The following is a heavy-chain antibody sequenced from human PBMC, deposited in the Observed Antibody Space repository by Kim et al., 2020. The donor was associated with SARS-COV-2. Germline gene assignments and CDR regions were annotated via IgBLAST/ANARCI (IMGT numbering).Heavy chain of an antibody. J-gene: IGHJ6*02. D-gene: IGHD3-10*01. CDR3: AKDRGSYYFNGLDV. Sequence: ADFVKGRFTISRDNSKNTLFLQMNGLRADDTALYYCAKDRGSYYFNGLDVWGQGTTVIVSS. V-gene: IGHV3-23*01.